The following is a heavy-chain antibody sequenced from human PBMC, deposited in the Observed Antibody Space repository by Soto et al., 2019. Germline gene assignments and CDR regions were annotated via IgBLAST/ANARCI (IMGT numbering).Heavy chain of an antibody. D-gene: IGHD1-1*01. J-gene: IGHJ6*03. CDR1: GFTFSSYS. V-gene: IGHV3-21*01. CDR3: ARDPDYNWNDSPNPLGDYYMDV. Sequence: GGSLRLSCAASGFTFSSYSMNWVRQAPGKGLEWVSSISSSSSYIYYADSVKGRFTISRDNAKNSLYLQMNSLRAKDTAVYYYARDPDYNWNDSPNPLGDYYMDVWGKGTTVTVSS. CDR2: ISSSSSYI.